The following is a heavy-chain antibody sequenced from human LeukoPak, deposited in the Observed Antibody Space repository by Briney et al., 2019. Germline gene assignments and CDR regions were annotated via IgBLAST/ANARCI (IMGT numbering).Heavy chain of an antibody. D-gene: IGHD6-19*01. Sequence: GGSLRLSRAASGFTFSNYAMSWVRQAPGKGLEWVSAISGSGDSTYYADSVKGRFTISRDNSKNTLYLQMNSLRAEDTAVYYCAKASSGWSGEFDYWGQGTLVTVSS. CDR3: AKASSGWSGEFDY. V-gene: IGHV3-23*01. CDR2: ISGSGDST. CDR1: GFTFSNYA. J-gene: IGHJ4*02.